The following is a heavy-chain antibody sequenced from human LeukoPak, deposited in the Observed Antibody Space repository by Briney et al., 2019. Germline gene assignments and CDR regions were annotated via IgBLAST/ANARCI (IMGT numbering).Heavy chain of an antibody. V-gene: IGHV4-4*07. Sequence: SETLSLTCTVSGGSISSYYWSWIRQPAGKGLEWIGRFYSGGSADYNPSLKSRVTMSVDTSKNQFSLKLSSVNAADTDVYYCARVYSGYDLPGSLANYYFDYWGQGPLVPVSS. CDR1: GGSISSYY. D-gene: IGHD5-12*01. CDR2: FYSGGSA. CDR3: ARVYSGYDLPGSLANYYFDY. J-gene: IGHJ4*02.